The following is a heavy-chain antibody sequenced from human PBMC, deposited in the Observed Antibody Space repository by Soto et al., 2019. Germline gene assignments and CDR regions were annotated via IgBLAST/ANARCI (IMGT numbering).Heavy chain of an antibody. Sequence: SETLSLTCTVSGGSISSSTYYWGWIRQPPGKGLEWIGSIYYSGSTYYNPSLKSRVTISVDTSKNQFSLKLSSVTAADTAVYYCARPLIPSAIAKEAFDIWGQGTMVTVSS. V-gene: IGHV4-39*01. CDR2: IYYSGST. J-gene: IGHJ3*02. D-gene: IGHD2-2*01. CDR1: GGSISSSTYY. CDR3: ARPLIPSAIAKEAFDI.